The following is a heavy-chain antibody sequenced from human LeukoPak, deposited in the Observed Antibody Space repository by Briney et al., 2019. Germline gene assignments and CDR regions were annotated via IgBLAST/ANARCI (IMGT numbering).Heavy chain of an antibody. V-gene: IGHV3-23*01. Sequence: PGGSLRLSCAASGFTFSSYPMTWVRQAPGKGLEWVSSISGGSERIYYADSVKGRFTISRDNSKNTLYLQMNSLRVEDTAVYYCAKGPEVGDGYHCDYWGQGTLVTVSS. CDR2: ISGGSERI. D-gene: IGHD5-24*01. CDR3: AKGPEVGDGYHCDY. CDR1: GFTFSSYP. J-gene: IGHJ4*02.